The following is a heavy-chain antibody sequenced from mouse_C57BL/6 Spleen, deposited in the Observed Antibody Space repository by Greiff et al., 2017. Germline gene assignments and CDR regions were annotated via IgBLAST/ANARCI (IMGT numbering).Heavy chain of an antibody. CDR3: ARVRYDGNPYYYAMDY. CDR2: IFPASGST. J-gene: IGHJ4*01. V-gene: IGHV1-70*01. Sequence: QVHVKQSGPELVRPGTSVKMSCKASGYTFFTYWMNWVKQRPGQGLEWIGQIFPASGSTYYNEMYKDKAALTVDTSSSTAYMQLSSLTSEDTAVYFCARVRYDGNPYYYAMDYWGQGTSVTVSS. CDR1: GYTFFTYW. D-gene: IGHD2-3*01.